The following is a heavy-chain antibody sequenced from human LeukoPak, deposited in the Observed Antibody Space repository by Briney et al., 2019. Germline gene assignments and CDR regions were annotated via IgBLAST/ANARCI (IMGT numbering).Heavy chain of an antibody. D-gene: IGHD2-8*01. CDR3: ARDDPNECTNGVCYSRFDY. J-gene: IGHJ4*02. V-gene: IGHV1-69*05. Sequence: ASVKVPCKASGGTFSSYAISWVRQAPGQGLEWMGRIIPIFGTANYAQKFQGRVTITTDESTSTAYMELSSLRSEDTAVYYCARDDPNECTNGVCYSRFDYWGQGTLVTVSS. CDR1: GGTFSSYA. CDR2: IIPIFGTA.